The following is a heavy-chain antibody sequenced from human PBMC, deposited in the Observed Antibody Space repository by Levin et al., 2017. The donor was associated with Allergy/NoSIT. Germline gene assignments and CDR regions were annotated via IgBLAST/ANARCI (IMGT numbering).Heavy chain of an antibody. J-gene: IGHJ5*02. Sequence: GESLKISCAASGFTFDDYAMHWVRQAPGKGLEWVSLISWDGGSTYYADSVKGRFTISRDNSKNSLYLQMNSLRAEDTALYYCAKPGSTNWFDPWGQGTLVTVSS. CDR2: ISWDGGST. CDR1: GFTFDDYA. CDR3: AKPGSTNWFDP. V-gene: IGHV3-43D*04. D-gene: IGHD6-13*01.